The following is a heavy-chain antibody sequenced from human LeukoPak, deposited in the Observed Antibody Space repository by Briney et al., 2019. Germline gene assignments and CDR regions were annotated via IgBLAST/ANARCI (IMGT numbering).Heavy chain of an antibody. CDR3: AGEGAGVYCSSTSCYWVGAFDI. CDR2: IIPMFGTA. Sequence: ASVKVSCKASGGTFSSYAISWVRQAPGQGLEWMGGIIPMFGTANYAQKFQGRVTITTDESTSTAYMELSSLRSEDTAVYYCAGEGAGVYCSSTSCYWVGAFDIWGQGTMVTVSS. D-gene: IGHD2-2*01. V-gene: IGHV1-69*05. J-gene: IGHJ3*02. CDR1: GGTFSSYA.